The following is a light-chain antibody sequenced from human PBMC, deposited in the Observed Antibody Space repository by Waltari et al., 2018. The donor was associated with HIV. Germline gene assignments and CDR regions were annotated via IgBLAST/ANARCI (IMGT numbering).Light chain of an antibody. CDR3: QQYNNWPPNT. Sequence: EIVMTHSPATLSVSPVERATLSCRASQSVSTNLAWYQQKPGQAPRLLIYGASTRATGLPARFSGSGSGTEFSLTISSLQSEDFAVYYCQQYNNWPPNTFGGGTKVEIK. CDR1: QSVSTN. J-gene: IGKJ4*01. CDR2: GAS. V-gene: IGKV3-15*01.